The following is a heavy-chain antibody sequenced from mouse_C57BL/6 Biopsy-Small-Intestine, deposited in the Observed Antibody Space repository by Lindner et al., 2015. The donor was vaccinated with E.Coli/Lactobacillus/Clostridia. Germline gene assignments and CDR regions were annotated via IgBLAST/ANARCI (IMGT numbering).Heavy chain of an antibody. CDR2: INPSSGYT. Sequence: VQLQESGAELAKPGASVKLSCKASGYTFTSYWMHWVKQRPGQGLEWIGYINPSSGYTKYNQKFKDKVTLTADKSSSTAYMQLSSLTYEDSAVYYCAREDGYFDYWGQGTTLTVSS. CDR1: GYTFTSYW. J-gene: IGHJ2*01. CDR3: AREDGYFDY. D-gene: IGHD2-3*01. V-gene: IGHV1-7*01.